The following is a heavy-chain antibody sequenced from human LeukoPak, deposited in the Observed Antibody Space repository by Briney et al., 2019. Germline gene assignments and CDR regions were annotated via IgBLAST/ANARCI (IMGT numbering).Heavy chain of an antibody. Sequence: GGSLRLSCAASGFTFSSYSMNWVRQAPGKGLEWVSSIGSSSSYIYYADSVKGRFTISRDNAKNSLYLQMNSLRAEDTAVYYCARDLTGYSSSWLQYYFDYWGQGTLVTVSS. CDR1: GFTFSSYS. V-gene: IGHV3-21*01. J-gene: IGHJ4*02. D-gene: IGHD6-13*01. CDR2: IGSSSSYI. CDR3: ARDLTGYSSSWLQYYFDY.